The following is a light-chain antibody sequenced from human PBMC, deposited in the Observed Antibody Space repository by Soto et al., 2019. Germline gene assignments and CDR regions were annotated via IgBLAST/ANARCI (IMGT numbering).Light chain of an antibody. CDR2: EVN. Sequence: QSALTQPASVSGSPGQSITISCTGTSSDVASSNYVSWYQQQPGQAPKLMIYEVNNRPSGVSDRFSGSKSGNTASLTISGLQAEDEADYYCSAHTTTTTVYVFGTGPKVTLL. CDR1: SSDVASSNY. J-gene: IGLJ1*01. CDR3: SAHTTTTTVYV. V-gene: IGLV2-14*01.